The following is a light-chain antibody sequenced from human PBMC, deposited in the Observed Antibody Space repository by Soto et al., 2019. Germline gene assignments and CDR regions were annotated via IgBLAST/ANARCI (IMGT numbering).Light chain of an antibody. J-gene: IGKJ5*01. CDR3: MQSTQLPHT. V-gene: IGKV2D-29*02. CDR2: EVS. CDR1: QSLLHITGETF. Sequence: DVVMTQTPPSLSVAPGQPASISCKSSQSLLHITGETFLFWYLQKPGQSPQLLIYEVSTRVSGVQDRFSGSGSGTDFTLEISRVATDDVGIYYCMQSTQLPHTFGQGTRLGIE.